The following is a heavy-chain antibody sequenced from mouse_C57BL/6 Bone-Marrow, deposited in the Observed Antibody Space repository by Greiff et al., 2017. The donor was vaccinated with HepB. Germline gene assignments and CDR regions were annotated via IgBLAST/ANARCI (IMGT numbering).Heavy chain of an antibody. V-gene: IGHV1-81*01. D-gene: IGHD2-1*01. J-gene: IGHJ3*01. CDR2: IYPRSGNT. CDR3: ARDYGNYQAWFAY. Sequence: QVQLKQSGAELARPGASVKLSCKASGYTFTSYGISWVKQRTGQGLEWIGEIYPRSGNTYYNEKFKGKATLTADKSSSTAYMELRSLTSEDSAVYFCARDYGNYQAWFAYWGQGTLVTVSA. CDR1: GYTFTSYG.